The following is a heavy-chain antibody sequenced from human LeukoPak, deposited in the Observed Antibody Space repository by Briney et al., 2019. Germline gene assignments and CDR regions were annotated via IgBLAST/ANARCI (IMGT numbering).Heavy chain of an antibody. CDR1: GGTFSSYA. CDR3: ASELTYYDFWSGYYTARWFDP. D-gene: IGHD3-3*01. Sequence: RASVKVSCKASGGTFSSYAISWVRQAPGQGLEWMGGIIPIFGTANYAQKFQGRVTITADESTSTAYMELSSLRSEDTAVYYCASELTYYDFWSGYYTARWFDPWGQGTLVTVSS. J-gene: IGHJ5*02. CDR2: IIPIFGTA. V-gene: IGHV1-69*13.